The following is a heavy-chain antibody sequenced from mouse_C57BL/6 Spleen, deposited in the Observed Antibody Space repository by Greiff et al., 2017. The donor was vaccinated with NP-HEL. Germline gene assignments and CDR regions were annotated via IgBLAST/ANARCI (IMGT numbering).Heavy chain of an antibody. Sequence: EVKLVESGGGLVKPGGSLKLSCAASGFTFSSYAMSWVRQTPEKRLEWVATISDGGSYTYYPDNVKGRFTISRDNAKNNLYLQMSHLKSEDTAMYYCARGLGHFDVWGTGTTVTVSS. J-gene: IGHJ1*03. V-gene: IGHV5-4*03. D-gene: IGHD4-1*01. CDR3: ARGLGHFDV. CDR1: GFTFSSYA. CDR2: ISDGGSYT.